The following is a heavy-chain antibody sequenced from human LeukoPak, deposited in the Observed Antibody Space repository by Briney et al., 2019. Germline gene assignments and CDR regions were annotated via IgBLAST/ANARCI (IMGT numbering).Heavy chain of an antibody. V-gene: IGHV4-38-2*02. Sequence: KPSETLSLTCTVSGYSISSGYYWGWIRPPPGKGLEWIGSIYHSGSTYYNPSLKSRVTISGDTSKNQFSLKLSSVTAADTAVYYCAGPKSGSYTRGLDYWGQGTLVTVSS. J-gene: IGHJ4*02. D-gene: IGHD1-26*01. CDR3: AGPKSGSYTRGLDY. CDR1: GYSISSGYY. CDR2: IYHSGST.